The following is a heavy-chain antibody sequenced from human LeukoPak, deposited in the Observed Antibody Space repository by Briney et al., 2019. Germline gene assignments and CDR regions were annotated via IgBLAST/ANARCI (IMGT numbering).Heavy chain of an antibody. J-gene: IGHJ3*01. Sequence: PGGSLRLSCAASGFPFSTNDMGWVRQTPGKGLEWVSNISGRSGATCYVDSVKGRFTVSRDNSKDTLYLQMHSLRAEDTAIYFCAKGGYFAYDFWGQGTKVTVSS. CDR3: AKGGYFAYDF. V-gene: IGHV3-23*01. CDR2: ISGRSGAT. D-gene: IGHD2-2*03. CDR1: GFPFSTND.